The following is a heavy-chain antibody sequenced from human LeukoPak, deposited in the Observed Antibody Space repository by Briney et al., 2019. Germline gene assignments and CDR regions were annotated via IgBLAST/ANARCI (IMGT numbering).Heavy chain of an antibody. Sequence: ASVTVSCKASGYTFTSYGISWVRQAPGQGLEWMGWISAYNGNTNYAQKLQGRVTMTTDTSTSTAYMELRSLRSDDTAVYYCARDNPSDDSSGYYPFDYWGQGTLVTVSS. CDR3: ARDNPSDDSSGYYPFDY. J-gene: IGHJ4*02. V-gene: IGHV1-18*01. CDR1: GYTFTSYG. D-gene: IGHD3-22*01. CDR2: ISAYNGNT.